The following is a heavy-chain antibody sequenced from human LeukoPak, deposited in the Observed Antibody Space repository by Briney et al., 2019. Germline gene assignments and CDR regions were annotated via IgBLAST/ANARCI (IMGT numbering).Heavy chain of an antibody. Sequence: SETLSLTCTVSGGSISSGDYYWSWIRQPPGKGLEWIGYIYYSGSTYYNPSLKSRVTISVDTSKNQFSLKLSSVTAADTAVYYCARGYNYYYDSSGYYGRWFDPWGQGTLVTVSS. D-gene: IGHD3-22*01. CDR3: ARGYNYYYDSSGYYGRWFDP. V-gene: IGHV4-30-4*01. CDR2: IYYSGST. J-gene: IGHJ5*02. CDR1: GGSISSGDYY.